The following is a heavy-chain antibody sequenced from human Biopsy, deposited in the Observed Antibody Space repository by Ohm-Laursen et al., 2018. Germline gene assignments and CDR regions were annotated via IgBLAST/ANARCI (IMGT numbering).Heavy chain of an antibody. V-gene: IGHV4-61*03. D-gene: IGHD3-9*01. CDR1: GASVKTSRYF. J-gene: IGHJ2*01. CDR2: ISYNERT. CDR3: VREPKTGTAEAWYFDL. Sequence: SETLSLTCNVSGASVKTSRYFWAWIRQRPGKGLERIGYISYNERTHYNPSLTSRFAISLDTSNNRISLQLRSVSGADKAVYYCVREPKTGTAEAWYFDLWGRGSPVTVPS.